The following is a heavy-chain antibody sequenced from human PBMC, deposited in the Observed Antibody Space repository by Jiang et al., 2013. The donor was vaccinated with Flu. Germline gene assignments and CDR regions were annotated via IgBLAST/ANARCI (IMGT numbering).Heavy chain of an antibody. D-gene: IGHD5-24*01. Sequence: SCKASGGTFSSYAISWVRQAPGQGLEWMGRIIPILGIANYAQKFQGRVTITADKSTSTAYMELSSLRSEDTAVYYCANGRDGYNTFDYWGQGTLVTVSS. J-gene: IGHJ4*02. V-gene: IGHV1-69*04. CDR1: GGTFSSYA. CDR2: IIPILGIA. CDR3: ANGRDGYNTFDY.